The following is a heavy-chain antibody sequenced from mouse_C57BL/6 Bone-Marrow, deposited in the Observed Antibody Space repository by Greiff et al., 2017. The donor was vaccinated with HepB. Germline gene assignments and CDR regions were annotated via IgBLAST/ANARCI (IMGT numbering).Heavy chain of an antibody. J-gene: IGHJ1*03. Sequence: DVKLVESGGGLVKPGGSLKLSCAASGFTFSSYTMSWVRQTPEKRLEWVATISGGGGNTYYPDSVKGRFTISRDNAKNTLYLQMSSLRSEDTALYYCARHPRGWYFDVWGTGTTVTVSS. V-gene: IGHV5-9*01. CDR1: GFTFSSYT. CDR2: ISGGGGNT. CDR3: ARHPRGWYFDV.